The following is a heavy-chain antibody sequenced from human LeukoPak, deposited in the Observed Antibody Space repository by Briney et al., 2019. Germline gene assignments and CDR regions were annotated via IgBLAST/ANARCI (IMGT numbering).Heavy chain of an antibody. Sequence: RTSLRLSCAASEFSFSSYGMHWVRRAPGKGLQWVARSCWLGNNNNHADSVKGRFTYSRDNSQSSLYLQMNSLRAEDTAVYYCARARNNYDSSGFSTLDYWGQGTLVTVS. CDR1: EFSFSSYG. D-gene: IGHD3-22*01. CDR2: SCWLGNNN. V-gene: IGHV3-33*01. J-gene: IGHJ4*02. CDR3: ARARNNYDSSGFSTLDY.